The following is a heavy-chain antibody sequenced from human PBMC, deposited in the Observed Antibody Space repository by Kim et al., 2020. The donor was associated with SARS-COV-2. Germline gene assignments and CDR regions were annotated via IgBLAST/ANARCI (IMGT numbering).Heavy chain of an antibody. CDR1: GGSIGSYF. CDR3: ARRGSGSWNFDY. D-gene: IGHD3-10*01. J-gene: IGHJ4*02. CDR2: IYYSGST. V-gene: IGHV4-59*01. Sequence: SETLSLTCTVSGGSIGSYFWSWIRQPPGKGLEWIGYIYYSGSTNYNPSLKSRVTISVDTSKNQFSLKLSSVTATDTAGYYCARRGSGSWNFDYWGQGTLVTVSS.